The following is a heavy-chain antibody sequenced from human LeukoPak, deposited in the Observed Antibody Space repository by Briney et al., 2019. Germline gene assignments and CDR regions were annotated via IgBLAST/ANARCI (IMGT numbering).Heavy chain of an antibody. D-gene: IGHD6-13*01. CDR1: GYTFTSYD. V-gene: IGHV1-2*06. CDR2: INPNSGGT. CDR3: ARVRAAAGLPYYFDY. Sequence: ASVKVSCKASGYTFTSYDINWVRQAPGQGLEWMGRINPNSGGTNYAQKFQGRVTMTRDTSISTAYMELSRLRSDDTAVYYCARVRAAAGLPYYFDYWGQGTLVTVSS. J-gene: IGHJ4*02.